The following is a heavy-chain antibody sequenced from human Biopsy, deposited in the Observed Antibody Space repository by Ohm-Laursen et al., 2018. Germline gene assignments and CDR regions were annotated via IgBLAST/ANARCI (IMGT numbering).Heavy chain of an antibody. D-gene: IGHD6-19*01. Sequence: SLRLSCSASGFTFGHYAMHWVRQAPGKGLEWTSLIWYDGTNEDYADSVKGRFTISRDNSKNTLYLQISTLTLEDTAFYYCARGLSSGWYGYFDVWGRGTLVTVSS. J-gene: IGHJ2*01. CDR2: IWYDGTNE. V-gene: IGHV3-33*04. CDR3: ARGLSSGWYGYFDV. CDR1: GFTFGHYA.